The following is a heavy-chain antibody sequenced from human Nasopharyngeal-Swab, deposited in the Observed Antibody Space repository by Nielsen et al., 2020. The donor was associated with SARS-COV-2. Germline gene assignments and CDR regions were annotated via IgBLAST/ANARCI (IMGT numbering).Heavy chain of an antibody. J-gene: IGHJ4*02. D-gene: IGHD6-13*01. CDR2: INSDGSNT. Sequence: GSLRLSCTASGFTFSAYWMYWVRQAPGKGLVWVSRINSDGSNTAYADSVKGRFSISRDNAKNTVYLQMNSLRVEDTAVYFCAKAYGSSWDYWGQGTLVTVSS. CDR1: GFTFSAYW. V-gene: IGHV3-74*01. CDR3: AKAYGSSWDY.